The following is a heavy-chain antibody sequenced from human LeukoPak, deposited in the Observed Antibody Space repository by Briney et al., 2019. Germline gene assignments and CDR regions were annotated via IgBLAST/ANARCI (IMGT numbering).Heavy chain of an antibody. D-gene: IGHD2-21*01. J-gene: IGHJ3*01. CDR2: ISGSGGST. Sequence: GGSLRLSCAASGFTFSSYAMSWVRQAPGKGLEWVSAISGSGGSTCYADSVKGRFTISRDNSKNTLYLQMNSLRAEDTAVYYCAKGKVNHDGALDAWGQGTLVTVSS. CDR3: AKGKVNHDGALDA. CDR1: GFTFSSYA. V-gene: IGHV3-23*01.